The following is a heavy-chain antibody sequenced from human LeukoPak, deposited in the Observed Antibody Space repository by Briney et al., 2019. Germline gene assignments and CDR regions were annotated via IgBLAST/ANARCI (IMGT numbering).Heavy chain of an antibody. D-gene: IGHD2-8*02. CDR3: ARGKVVYAPSASGVDY. CDR1: GYTFTSYG. CDR2: ISAYNGNT. J-gene: IGHJ4*02. V-gene: IGHV1-18*01. Sequence: ASVKVSCKASGYTFTSYGISWVRQAPGQGLEWMGWISAYNGNTNYAQKLQGRVTMTTDTSTSPAYMELRSLRSDDPAVYYCARGKVVYAPSASGVDYWGQGTLVTVSS.